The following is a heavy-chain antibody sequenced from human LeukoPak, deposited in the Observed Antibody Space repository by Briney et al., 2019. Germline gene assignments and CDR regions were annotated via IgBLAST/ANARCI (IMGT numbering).Heavy chain of an antibody. J-gene: IGHJ4*02. V-gene: IGHV4-59*08. D-gene: IGHD2-2*01. Sequence: SETLSLTCTVSGGSISSYYWSWLRQPPGKGLEWIGYIYYSGSTNYNPSLKSRVTISVDTSKNQFSLKLSSVTAADTAVYYCARLPRYCSSTSCYYYFDYWGQGTLVTVSS. CDR3: ARLPRYCSSTSCYYYFDY. CDR1: GGSISSYY. CDR2: IYYSGST.